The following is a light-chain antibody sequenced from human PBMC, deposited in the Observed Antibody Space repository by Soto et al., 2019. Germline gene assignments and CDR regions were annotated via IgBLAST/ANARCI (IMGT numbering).Light chain of an antibody. CDR3: QVWDSGSVL. J-gene: IGLJ2*01. CDR1: NIRSKN. V-gene: IGLV3-9*01. Sequence: SYELTQPLSVSVALGQTAKITCEGDNIRSKNVHWYQQKAGQAPVVVINRDFNRPSGIPEPISGYNSGKRDTLTITSAQAGDEADYYCQVWDSGSVLFGGGTQLNVL. CDR2: RDF.